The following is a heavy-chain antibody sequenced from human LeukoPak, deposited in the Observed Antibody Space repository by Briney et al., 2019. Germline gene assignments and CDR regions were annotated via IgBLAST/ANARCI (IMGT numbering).Heavy chain of an antibody. Sequence: GSLRLSCAASGFTFSSYEMNWVRQAPGKGLEWVSYISSSGSTIYYADSVKGRFTISRDNAKNSLYLQMNSLRTEDTALYYCAKAPERTWMDVWGKGTTVTVSS. D-gene: IGHD1-1*01. CDR3: AKAPERTWMDV. CDR1: GFTFSSYE. J-gene: IGHJ6*04. CDR2: ISSSGSTI. V-gene: IGHV3-48*03.